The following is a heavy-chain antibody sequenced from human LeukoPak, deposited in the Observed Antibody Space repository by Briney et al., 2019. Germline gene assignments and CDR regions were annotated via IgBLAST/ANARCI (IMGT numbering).Heavy chain of an antibody. Sequence: PGGSLRLSCAASGFTFSDYYMSWIRQAPGKGLEWVSYISSSGTTIYYADSVKGRFTISRDNAKNSLYLQMNSLTAEDTAVYYCARSLRWLQALDYWGQGTLVTVSS. CDR3: ARSLRWLQALDY. D-gene: IGHD5-24*01. J-gene: IGHJ4*02. CDR2: ISSSGTTI. V-gene: IGHV3-11*01. CDR1: GFTFSDYY.